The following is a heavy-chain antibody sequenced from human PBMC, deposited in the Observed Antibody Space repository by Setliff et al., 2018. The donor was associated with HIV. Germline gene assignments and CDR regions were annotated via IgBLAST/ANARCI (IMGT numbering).Heavy chain of an antibody. J-gene: IGHJ5*02. CDR2: INEDGNKK. CDR1: RFSFSTSW. V-gene: IGHV3-7*03. CDR3: ARDIGRDYDTTEDWFDP. D-gene: IGHD3-22*01. Sequence: GGSLRLSCAASRFSFSTSWMTWVRQAPGKGLEWVANINEDGNKKYHAGSVWGRFTISRDNAKNSLYLQMNSLRAEDTAVYYCARDIGRDYDTTEDWFDPWGQGTLVTVSS.